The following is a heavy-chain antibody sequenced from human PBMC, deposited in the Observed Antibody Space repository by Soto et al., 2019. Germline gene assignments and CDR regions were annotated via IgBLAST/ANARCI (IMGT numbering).Heavy chain of an antibody. CDR1: GFTFSSYG. J-gene: IGHJ3*02. V-gene: IGHV3-33*01. Sequence: QVQLVESGGGVVQPGRSLRLSCAASGFTFSSYGMHWVRQAPGKGLEWVAVIWYDGSNKYYADSVKGRFTISRDNSKNTLYLQMNSLRAEDTAVYYCARDEGFSYAFDIWGQGTMVTVSS. CDR3: ARDEGFSYAFDI. D-gene: IGHD2-2*01. CDR2: IWYDGSNK.